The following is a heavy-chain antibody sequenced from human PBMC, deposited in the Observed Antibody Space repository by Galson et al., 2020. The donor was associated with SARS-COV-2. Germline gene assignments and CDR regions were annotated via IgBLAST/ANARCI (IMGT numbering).Heavy chain of an antibody. V-gene: IGHV4-31*02. J-gene: IGHJ6*02. CDR3: ERDGMITFGGTQGLDYYYGMDV. Sequence: TLSLTCTVSGGSISSGGYYWSWIRQHPGKGLEWIGYIYYSGSTYYNPSLKSRVTISVDTSKNQFSLKLSSVTAADTAVYYCERDGMITFGGTQGLDYYYGMDVWGQGTTVTVSS. CDR2: IYYSGST. CDR1: GGSISSGGYY. D-gene: IGHD3-16*01.